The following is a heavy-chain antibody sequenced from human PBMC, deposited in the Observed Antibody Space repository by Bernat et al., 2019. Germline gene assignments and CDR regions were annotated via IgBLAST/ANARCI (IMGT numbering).Heavy chain of an antibody. CDR2: INHSGST. Sequence: QVQLQQWGAGLLKPSETLSLTCAVYGGSFSGYYWSWIRQPTGKGLEWIGEINHSGSTNYNPSLKSRVTISVDTSKNQFSLKLSSVTAADTAVYYCARGHRGGYCSSTSCYTRYNWFDPWGQGTLVTVSS. J-gene: IGHJ5*02. CDR3: ARGHRGGYCSSTSCYTRYNWFDP. CDR1: GGSFSGYY. D-gene: IGHD2-2*02. V-gene: IGHV4-34*01.